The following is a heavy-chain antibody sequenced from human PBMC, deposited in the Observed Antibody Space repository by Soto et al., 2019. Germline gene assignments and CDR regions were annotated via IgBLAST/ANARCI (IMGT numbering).Heavy chain of an antibody. V-gene: IGHV4-59*01. CDR3: ARAYYDSSGYYLPYYFDY. Sequence: QVQLQESGPGLVKPSETLSLTCTVSGGSISSYNWSWIRQPPGKGLEWIGYIYYSGSTNYNPSLKSRVTISVDTSKNQFSLKLSSVTAADTAVYYCARAYYDSSGYYLPYYFDYWGQGTLVTVSS. D-gene: IGHD3-22*01. CDR2: IYYSGST. J-gene: IGHJ4*02. CDR1: GGSISSYN.